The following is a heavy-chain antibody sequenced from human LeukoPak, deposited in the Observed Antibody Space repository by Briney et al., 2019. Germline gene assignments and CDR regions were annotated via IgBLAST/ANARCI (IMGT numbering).Heavy chain of an antibody. CDR2: IYYSGST. J-gene: IGHJ3*02. CDR3: ARGDPAWDYDTSSYYPDAFDI. D-gene: IGHD3-22*01. V-gene: IGHV4-59*11. Sequence: SETLSLTCTVSGGSITSHYCNWIRQPPGKGLEWIGYIYYSGSTNYNPSLESRVTISVDTSKNQFSLKLRSVTAAVTAVYYCARGDPAWDYDTSSYYPDAFDIWGQGTMVTVSS. CDR1: GGSITSHY.